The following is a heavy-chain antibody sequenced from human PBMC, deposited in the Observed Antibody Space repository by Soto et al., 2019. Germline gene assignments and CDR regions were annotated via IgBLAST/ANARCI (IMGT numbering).Heavy chain of an antibody. CDR1: GFTFSSFG. Sequence: EVQLVESGGGLVKPGGSLRLSCAASGFTFSSFGINWVRQAPGKGLEWVSSISRSATHLYYGDSVKGRFTISRDNAKNSLYLQMDRVRAEDTGVYYCARDSPLGGMKKAFAIWGQGTVVTVSS. CDR2: ISRSATHL. V-gene: IGHV3-21*01. J-gene: IGHJ3*02. CDR3: ARDSPLGGMKKAFAI. D-gene: IGHD6-13*01.